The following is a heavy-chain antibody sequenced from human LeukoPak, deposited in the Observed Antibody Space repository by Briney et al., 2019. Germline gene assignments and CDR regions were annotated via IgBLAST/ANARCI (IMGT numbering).Heavy chain of an antibody. CDR1: GLTFSIYA. J-gene: IGHJ5*02. CDR2: ISGRGGT. CDR3: AKGRDLLNWFDP. Sequence: GGSLRLSCAASGLTFSIYAMNWVRQAPGRGLEWVSAISGRGGTYYADSVKGRFTISRDNSKNTLYLQMNSLRAEDTAVYYCAKGRDLLNWFDPWGQGTLVTASP. V-gene: IGHV3-23*01.